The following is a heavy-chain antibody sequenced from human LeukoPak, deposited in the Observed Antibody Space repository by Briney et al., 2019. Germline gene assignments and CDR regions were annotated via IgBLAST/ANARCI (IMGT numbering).Heavy chain of an antibody. CDR1: GFTFSSYA. CDR2: ISYDGSNK. J-gene: IGHJ4*02. V-gene: IGHV3-30*04. CDR3: ARALWFVRSSFDY. Sequence: GGSLRLSCAASGFTFSSYAMHWVRQAPGKGLEGVAVISYDGSNKYYADSVKGRFTISRDNSKNTLYLQMNSLRAEDTAVYYCARALWFVRSSFDYWGQGTLVTVSS. D-gene: IGHD3-10*01.